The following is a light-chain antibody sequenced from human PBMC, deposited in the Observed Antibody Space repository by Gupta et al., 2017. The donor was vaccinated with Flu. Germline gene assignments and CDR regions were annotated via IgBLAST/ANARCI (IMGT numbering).Light chain of an antibody. Sequence: SYALTQPPSASVASGQTARIPCTGDKLGDKYACWYQQKPGQSPVLVIYQDSKRPSGIPERFSGSNSGNTATLTISGTQAMDEADYYCQAWDSSTVVFGGGTKLTVL. V-gene: IGLV3-1*01. CDR1: KLGDKY. CDR3: QAWDSSTVV. CDR2: QDS. J-gene: IGLJ2*01.